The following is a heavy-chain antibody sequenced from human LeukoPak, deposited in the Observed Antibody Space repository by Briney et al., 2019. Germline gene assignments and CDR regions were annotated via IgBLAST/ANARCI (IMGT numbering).Heavy chain of an antibody. Sequence: PSETLSLTCTVSGGSISSYYWSWIRQPPGKGLEWIGYIYYSGSTNYNPSLKSRVTISVDTSKNQFSLKLSSVTAADTAVYYCARHRYWYFDLWGRGTLVTVSS. CDR1: GGSISSYY. V-gene: IGHV4-59*08. CDR2: IYYSGST. J-gene: IGHJ2*01. CDR3: ARHRYWYFDL.